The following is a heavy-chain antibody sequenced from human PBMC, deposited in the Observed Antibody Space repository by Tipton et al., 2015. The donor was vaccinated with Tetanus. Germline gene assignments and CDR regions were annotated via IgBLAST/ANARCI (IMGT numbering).Heavy chain of an antibody. CDR2: IYHSGST. CDR1: GGSISSSNW. Sequence: TLSLTCAVSGGSISSSNWWSWVHQPPGKGLEWIGEIYHSGSTNYSPSLKSRVTISVDKSKNQFSLKLGSVTAADTAVYYCAKTRDGYNWGFDYWGQGTLVTVSS. J-gene: IGHJ4*02. V-gene: IGHV4-4*02. D-gene: IGHD5-24*01. CDR3: AKTRDGYNWGFDY.